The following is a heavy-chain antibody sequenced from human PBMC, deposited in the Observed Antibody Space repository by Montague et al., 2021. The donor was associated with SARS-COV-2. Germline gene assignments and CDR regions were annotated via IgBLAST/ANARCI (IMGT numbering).Heavy chain of an antibody. D-gene: IGHD3-10*01. V-gene: IGHV4-39*01. CDR1: GGSISSGSYY. J-gene: IGHJ6*02. CDR3: ARSSFVGDPSFDGGYYYGMDV. Sequence: SETLSLTCTVSGGSISSGSYYWGWIRQPPGKGLEWIGAIYYTGGTHQNPSLRSRVTISIDTSNNQISLKMTSVTAADTAVYYCARSSFVGDPSFDGGYYYGMDVWGQGTTVTVSS. CDR2: IYYTGGT.